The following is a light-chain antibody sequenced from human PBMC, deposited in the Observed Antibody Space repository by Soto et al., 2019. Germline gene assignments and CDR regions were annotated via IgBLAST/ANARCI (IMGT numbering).Light chain of an antibody. J-gene: IGKJ5*01. Sequence: EVVLTQSPATLSLSPGERATLPCRASQTVGGHFAWYQQKPGQAPRLLIYGASSRATGIPDRFSGSGSGTDFTLTISSLEPEDFAVYYCQQYGYSPITFGQGTRLEIK. CDR2: GAS. CDR3: QQYGYSPIT. CDR1: QTVGGH. V-gene: IGKV3-20*01.